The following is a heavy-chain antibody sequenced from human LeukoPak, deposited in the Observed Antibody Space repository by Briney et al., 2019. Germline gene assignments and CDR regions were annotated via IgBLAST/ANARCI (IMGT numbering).Heavy chain of an antibody. J-gene: IGHJ4*02. CDR2: INPNSGGT. CDR1: GYTFTGYY. CDR3: ARVYYDSSGSDY. Sequence: ASVKVSCKASGYTFTGYYMHWVRQAPGQGLEWMGWINPNSGGTNYAQKFQGRVTMTRDTSISTAYTELSRLRSDDTAVYYCARVYYDSSGSDYWGQGTLVTVSS. D-gene: IGHD3-22*01. V-gene: IGHV1-2*02.